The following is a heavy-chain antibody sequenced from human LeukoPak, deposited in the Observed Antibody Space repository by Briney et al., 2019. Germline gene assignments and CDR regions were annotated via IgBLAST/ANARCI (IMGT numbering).Heavy chain of an antibody. D-gene: IGHD3-22*01. CDR2: IYYSGST. V-gene: IGHV4-59*01. CDR1: GGSISSYY. CDR3: ARDKGYYYDSSGYAFDI. Sequence: SETLSLTCTVSGGSISSYYWSLIRQPPGKGLEWFGYIYYSGSTNYNPSLKSGVTISVDTSKNQFSLKLSSVTAADTAVYYCARDKGYYYDSSGYAFDIWGQGTMVTVSS. J-gene: IGHJ3*02.